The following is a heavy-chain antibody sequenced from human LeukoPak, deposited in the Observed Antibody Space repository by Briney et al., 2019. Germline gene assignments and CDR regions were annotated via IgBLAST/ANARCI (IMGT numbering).Heavy chain of an antibody. CDR2: ISGSASST. D-gene: IGHD4-17*01. V-gene: IGHV3-23*01. J-gene: IGHJ5*02. CDR1: GFTFSNYA. CDR3: ARDYGDYSNWFDP. Sequence: GGSLRLSCAASGFTFSNYAMSWVRQAPGKGLEWVSAISGSASSTYHADSVKGRFTISRDNAKNSLYLQMNSLRAEDTAVYYCARDYGDYSNWFDPWGQGTLVTVSS.